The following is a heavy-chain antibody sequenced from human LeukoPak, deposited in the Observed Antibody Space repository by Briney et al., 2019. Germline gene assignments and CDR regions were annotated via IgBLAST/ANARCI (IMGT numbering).Heavy chain of an antibody. D-gene: IGHD1-26*01. CDR1: GFTFSTYA. J-gene: IGHJ4*02. CDR2: ISGSGGST. V-gene: IGHV3-23*01. CDR3: ATAPSGSYFDY. Sequence: SGGSLRLSCAASGFTFSTYAMNWVRQAPGKGLEWVSTISGSGGSTYYADSVKGRFTISRDNSKNTLYLQMNSLRAEDTAVYYCATAPSGSYFDYWGQGTLVTVSS.